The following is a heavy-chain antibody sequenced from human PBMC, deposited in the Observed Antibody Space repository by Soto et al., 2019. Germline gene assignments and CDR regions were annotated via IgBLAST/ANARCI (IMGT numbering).Heavy chain of an antibody. V-gene: IGHV5-51*01. CDR1: GYSFAQYW. Sequence: PGESLKISCKASGYSFAQYWIVWVRQVPGKGLEWMGIIYPGDSDTRYSGSFQGQVTFSVDKSISTAYLQWSSLKASDSATYYCARRDMLTGYVYSEYWGQGTQVTVSS. J-gene: IGHJ4*02. CDR3: ARRDMLTGYVYSEY. CDR2: IYPGDSDT. D-gene: IGHD3-9*01.